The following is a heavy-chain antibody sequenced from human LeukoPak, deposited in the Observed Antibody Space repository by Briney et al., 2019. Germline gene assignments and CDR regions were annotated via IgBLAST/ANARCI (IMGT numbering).Heavy chain of an antibody. J-gene: IGHJ5*02. CDR1: GGSMSGYY. Sequence: SETLSLICTVSGGSMSGYYWTWIRLPAGKGLEWIGRIHSSGATNSDPSLRSRVTMSIDTSKNHFSLNLKSVTAADTAVYYCARGGRYYDLFDPWGQGTLVTVSS. D-gene: IGHD1-26*01. V-gene: IGHV4-4*07. CDR2: IHSSGAT. CDR3: ARGGRYYDLFDP.